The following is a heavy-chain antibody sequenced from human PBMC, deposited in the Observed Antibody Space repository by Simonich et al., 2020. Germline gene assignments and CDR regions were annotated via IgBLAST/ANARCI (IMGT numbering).Heavy chain of an antibody. D-gene: IGHD2-15*01. CDR2: IYSSRST. CDR3: ARGGLYFDY. J-gene: IGHJ4*02. CDR1: GASISSYY. V-gene: IGHV4-59*01. Sequence: QVQLQESGPGLVKPSETLSLTCTVSGASISSYYWSWFRQPPGKGLEWISYIYSSRSTNYNPSLKSRVTISVDTSKNQFSLKLGSVTAADTAVYYCARGGLYFDYWGQGTLVTVSS.